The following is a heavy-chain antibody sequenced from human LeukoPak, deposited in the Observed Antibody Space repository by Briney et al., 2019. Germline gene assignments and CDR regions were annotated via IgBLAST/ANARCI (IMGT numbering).Heavy chain of an antibody. Sequence: GGSLRLSCAASGFTFSRYGMHWVRQAPGKGLERVPVISYDGSNKYYADSVKGRFTISRDNSKNTLYLQMNSLRTEDTAVYYCARSAWEQLDFFYFDYWGQGTPVTVSS. J-gene: IGHJ4*02. CDR3: ARSAWEQLDFFYFDY. V-gene: IGHV3-30*03. D-gene: IGHD1-26*01. CDR1: GFTFSRYG. CDR2: ISYDGSNK.